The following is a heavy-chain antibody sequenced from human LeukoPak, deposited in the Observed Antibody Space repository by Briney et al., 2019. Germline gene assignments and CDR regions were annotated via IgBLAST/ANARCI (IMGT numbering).Heavy chain of an antibody. V-gene: IGHV3-20*01. J-gene: IGHJ6*02. CDR2: INWNGGST. CDR1: GFTFDDYG. CDR3: ERSPDGGVIIYGSYYYYGMDV. D-gene: IGHD3-16*01. Sequence: GGSLRLSCAASGFTFDDYGMSWVRQAPGKGLEWVSGINWNGGSTGYADSVKGRFTISRDNAKNSLYLQMNSLRAEDTALYHCERSPDGGVIIYGSYYYYGMDVWGQGTTVTVSS.